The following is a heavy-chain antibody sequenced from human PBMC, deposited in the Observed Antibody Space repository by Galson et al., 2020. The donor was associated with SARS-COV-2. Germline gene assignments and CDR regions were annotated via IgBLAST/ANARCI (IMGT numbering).Heavy chain of an antibody. CDR2: IWYDGSNE. Sequence: TGGSLRLSCAASGFTFSSYAMHWVRQAPGKGLEWVAVIWYDGSNEYYADSVKGRFTISRDNSKNTLYLQMNSLRADDTAVYYCARGSSSNAFDIWGQGTMVTVSS. J-gene: IGHJ3*02. CDR3: ARGSSSNAFDI. CDR1: GFTFSSYA. D-gene: IGHD3-10*01. V-gene: IGHV3-33*08.